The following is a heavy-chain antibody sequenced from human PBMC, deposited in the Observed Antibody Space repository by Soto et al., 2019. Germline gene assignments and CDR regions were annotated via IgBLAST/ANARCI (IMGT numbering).Heavy chain of an antibody. V-gene: IGHV4-39*01. CDR1: GGSISSSSYY. J-gene: IGHJ2*01. CDR2: IYYSGST. D-gene: IGHD3-22*01. Sequence: SETLSLTCTVSGGSISSSSYYWGWIRQPPGKGLEWIGSIYYSGSTYYNPSLKSRVTISVDTSKNQFSLKLSSVTAADTAVYYCARTTAGQYDSSGYYYGWYFDLRGRGTLVTVSS. CDR3: ARTTAGQYDSSGYYYGWYFDL.